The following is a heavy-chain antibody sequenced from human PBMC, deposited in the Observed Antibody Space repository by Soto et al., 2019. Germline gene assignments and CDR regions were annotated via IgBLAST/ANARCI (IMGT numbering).Heavy chain of an antibody. CDR1: GGTFSSYA. V-gene: IGHV1-69*06. D-gene: IGHD6-13*01. Sequence: GASVKVSCKASGGTFSSYAISWVRQAPGQGLEWMGGIIPIFGTANYAQKFQGRVTITADKSTSTAYMELSSLRSEDTAVYYCARAGSSSRDNWFDSWGQGTLVTVSA. CDR3: ARAGSSSRDNWFDS. J-gene: IGHJ5*01. CDR2: IIPIFGTA.